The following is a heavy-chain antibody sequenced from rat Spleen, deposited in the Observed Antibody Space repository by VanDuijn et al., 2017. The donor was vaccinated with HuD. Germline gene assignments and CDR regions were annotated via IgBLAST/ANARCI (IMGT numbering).Heavy chain of an antibody. V-gene: IGHV5-27*01. CDR3: ATDTFYDGTYYPGGFDY. Sequence: EVQLVESGGGLVQPGGSLRLSCAASGFTFTNYYMAWVRQAPTKGLEWVAYISTGGDNTYDRDSVKGRFTISSDNARSTLNLQMDSLRSEDTATYYCATDTFYDGTYYPGGFDYWGQGVMVTVSS. J-gene: IGHJ2*01. D-gene: IGHD1-12*02. CDR1: GFTFTNYY. CDR2: ISTGGDNT.